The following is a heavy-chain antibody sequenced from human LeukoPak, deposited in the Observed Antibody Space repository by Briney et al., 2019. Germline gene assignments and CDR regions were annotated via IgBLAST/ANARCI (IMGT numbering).Heavy chain of an antibody. Sequence: SETLSLTCAVSGGSFSGYYWSWIRQPPGKGLEWIGEINHSGSTNYNPSLKSRVTISVDTSKNQFSLKLSSVTAADTAVYYCARYVPVRTGTTRASFDYWGLGTLVTVSS. V-gene: IGHV4-34*01. D-gene: IGHD1-1*01. CDR2: INHSGST. J-gene: IGHJ4*02. CDR1: GGSFSGYY. CDR3: ARYVPVRTGTTRASFDY.